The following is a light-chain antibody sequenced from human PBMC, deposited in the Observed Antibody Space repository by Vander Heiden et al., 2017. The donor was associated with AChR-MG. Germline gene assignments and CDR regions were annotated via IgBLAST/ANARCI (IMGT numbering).Light chain of an antibody. CDR3: SSYTSSSTL. CDR2: NVS. J-gene: IGLJ3*02. V-gene: IGLV2-14*01. Sequence: QSALTQPASVSGSPGPSITIACTGTSSDVGGYNFVSWYQQHPGKAPKLMIYNVSNRPSRVSNRFSGSKSGNTASLTISGLQAEDEADYYCSSYTSSSTLFGGGTKLTVL. CDR1: SSDVGGYNF.